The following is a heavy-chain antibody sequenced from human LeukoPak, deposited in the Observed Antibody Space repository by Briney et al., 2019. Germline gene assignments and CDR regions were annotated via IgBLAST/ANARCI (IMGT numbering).Heavy chain of an antibody. Sequence: PGGSLRLSCAASGFTFSSYSMNWVRQAPGKGLEWVSYISSSSSTIYYADSVKGRFTISRDNAKNSLYLQMNSLRAEDTAVYYCARGLYDYVWGRPLPSFDYWGQGTLVTVSS. V-gene: IGHV3-48*04. CDR1: GFTFSSYS. CDR2: ISSSSSTI. CDR3: ARGLYDYVWGRPLPSFDY. J-gene: IGHJ4*02. D-gene: IGHD3-16*01.